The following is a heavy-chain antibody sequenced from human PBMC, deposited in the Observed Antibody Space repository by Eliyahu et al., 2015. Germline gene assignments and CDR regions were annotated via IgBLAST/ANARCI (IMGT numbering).Heavy chain of an antibody. Sequence: EVQLVESGGXLVQPGGXLXLSCAASXFTFSIDXMXWVRQAPGKGLEWISYISGNGGTIYYAGSVKGRFTVSRDNGENSLFLQMNSLRDEDTAVYYCARLAPGYNAYLNIWGQGTLVTVSS. CDR3: ARLAPGYNAYLNI. CDR1: XFTFSIDX. D-gene: IGHD3-16*01. CDR2: ISGNGGTI. V-gene: IGHV3-48*02. J-gene: IGHJ3*02.